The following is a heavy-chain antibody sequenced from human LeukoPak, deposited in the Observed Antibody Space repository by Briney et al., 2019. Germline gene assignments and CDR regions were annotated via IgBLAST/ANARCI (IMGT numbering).Heavy chain of an antibody. J-gene: IGHJ4*02. V-gene: IGHV3-23*01. Sequence: GGSLRLSCAASRFNFHAYAMSWVRQVPGKGLEWVAGIRDSGGSTDYADSVKGRFTISRDNSKNTLYLQMDSLRAEDTAVYYCAKEIRPPYIAMGGWDYWGQGTLVTVSS. D-gene: IGHD3-10*01. CDR2: IRDSGGST. CDR3: AKEIRPPYIAMGGWDY. CDR1: RFNFHAYA.